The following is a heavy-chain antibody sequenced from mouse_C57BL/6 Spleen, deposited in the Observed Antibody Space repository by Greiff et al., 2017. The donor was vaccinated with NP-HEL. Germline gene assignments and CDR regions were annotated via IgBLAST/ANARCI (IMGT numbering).Heavy chain of an antibody. J-gene: IGHJ2*01. D-gene: IGHD1-1*01. CDR2: IYPGSGST. Sequence: VQLQQSGAELVKPGASVKMSCKASGYTFTSYWITWVKQRPGQGLEWIGDIYPGSGSTNYNAKFKSKATLTVDTSSSTAYMQLSSLTSEDSAVYYCARSNYYGSSYALFDYWGQGTTLTVSS. V-gene: IGHV1-55*01. CDR3: ARSNYYGSSYALFDY. CDR1: GYTFTSYW.